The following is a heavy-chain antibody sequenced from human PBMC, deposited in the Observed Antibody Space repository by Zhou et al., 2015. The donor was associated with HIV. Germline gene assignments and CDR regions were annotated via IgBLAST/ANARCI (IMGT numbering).Heavy chain of an antibody. Sequence: QVQLVQSGAEVKKPGSSVKVSCRASGGTLGNHGISWVRQAPGQGLEWMGGIIPIFGTTSYAQRFQGRVTITADKSTSTAYMDLSSLRSEDTAVYYCASRGMVGGSFDYWGQGTLVTVSS. CDR1: GGTLGNHG. CDR2: IIPIFGTT. J-gene: IGHJ4*02. V-gene: IGHV1-69*06. CDR3: ASRGMVGGSFDY. D-gene: IGHD3-10*01.